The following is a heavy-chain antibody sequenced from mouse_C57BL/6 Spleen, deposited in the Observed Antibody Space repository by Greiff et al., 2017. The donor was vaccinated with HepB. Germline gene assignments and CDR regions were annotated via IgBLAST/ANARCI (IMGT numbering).Heavy chain of an antibody. Sequence: EVQLQQSGPGLVKPSQTVFLTCTVTGISITTGNYRWSWIRQFPGNKLEWIGYIYYSGTITYNPSLTSRTTITRDTPKNQFFLEMNSLTAEDTATYYCARERPDGSSYKVLYYFDYWGQGTTLTVSS. D-gene: IGHD1-1*01. CDR1: GISITTGNYR. V-gene: IGHV3-5*01. J-gene: IGHJ2*01. CDR3: ARERPDGSSYKVLYYFDY. CDR2: IYYSGTI.